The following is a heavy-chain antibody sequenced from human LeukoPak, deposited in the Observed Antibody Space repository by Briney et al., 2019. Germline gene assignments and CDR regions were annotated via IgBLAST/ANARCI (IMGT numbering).Heavy chain of an antibody. CDR3: AKDKFSDYYFDY. Sequence: PGGSLRLSCAASGFTFSSYGMHWVRQAPGKGLEWVAVISYDGSNKYYADSVKGRFTISGDNSKNTLYLQMNSLRAEDTAVYYCAKDKFSDYYFDYWGQGTLVTVSS. J-gene: IGHJ4*02. D-gene: IGHD3-16*01. CDR2: ISYDGSNK. CDR1: GFTFSSYG. V-gene: IGHV3-30*18.